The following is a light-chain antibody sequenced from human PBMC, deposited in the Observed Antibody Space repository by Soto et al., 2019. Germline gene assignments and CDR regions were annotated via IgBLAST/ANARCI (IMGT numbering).Light chain of an antibody. CDR2: VAT. CDR1: LSIRTN. CDR3: QQDNNWPRT. Sequence: IRLTQSPDPLSLSPGESAPLSCMSTLSIRTNVAWYQHHPGQAPRLLIYVATTGATGVPAWSGGSGAGTEFTLTISSLQSEDFAVYCWQQDNNWPRTFGQGTKVDIK. J-gene: IGKJ1*01. V-gene: IGKV3-15*01.